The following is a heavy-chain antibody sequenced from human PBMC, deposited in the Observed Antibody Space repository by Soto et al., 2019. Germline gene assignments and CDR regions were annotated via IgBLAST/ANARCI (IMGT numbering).Heavy chain of an antibody. J-gene: IGHJ5*02. CDR1: NGSIGRFY. CDR2: IYFSGST. Sequence: KPSETLSLTCSISNGSIGRFYWNWIRQSPEKGLEWIGQIYFSGSTIYSPSFQSRVTLSVDSSKSQVALRLTSVTAADTAVYFCARASGLSIYNWFDPWGQGILVTVSS. D-gene: IGHD3-10*01. CDR3: ARASGLSIYNWFDP. V-gene: IGHV4-59*01.